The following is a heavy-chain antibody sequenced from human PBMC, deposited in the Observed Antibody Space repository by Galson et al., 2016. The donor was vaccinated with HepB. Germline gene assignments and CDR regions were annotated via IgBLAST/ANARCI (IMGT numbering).Heavy chain of an antibody. Sequence: SLRLSCAASGFTFGDYALSWVRQAPGKGLEWVGFIRSKAYGGTIEYAASVKGRFTISRDDSKSIAYLQMNSLKPEDTAVYYCGTTIYYYYGMDVWGQGTTVTVSS. V-gene: IGHV3-49*04. CDR2: IRSKAYGGTI. CDR3: GTTIYYYYGMDV. CDR1: GFTFGDYA. J-gene: IGHJ6*02. D-gene: IGHD1-1*01.